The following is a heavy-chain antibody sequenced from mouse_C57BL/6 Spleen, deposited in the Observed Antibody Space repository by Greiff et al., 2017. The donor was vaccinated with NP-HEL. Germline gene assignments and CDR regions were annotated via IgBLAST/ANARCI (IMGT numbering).Heavy chain of an antibody. CDR3: ASYYGSSYFDY. Sequence: EVQLQQSGPVLVKPGASVKMSCKASGYTFTDYYMNWVKQSHGKSLEWIGVINPYNGDTNYNQKFKGKATLTVDKSSSTAYMELNSLTSEDSAVYYCASYYGSSYFDYWGQGTTLTVSS. CDR1: GYTFTDYY. D-gene: IGHD1-1*01. V-gene: IGHV1-19*01. CDR2: INPYNGDT. J-gene: IGHJ2*01.